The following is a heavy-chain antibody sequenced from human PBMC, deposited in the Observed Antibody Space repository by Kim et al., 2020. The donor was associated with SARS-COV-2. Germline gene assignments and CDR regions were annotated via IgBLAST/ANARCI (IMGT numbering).Heavy chain of an antibody. CDR1: GYTFTSYG. V-gene: IGHV1-18*01. Sequence: ASVKVSCKASGYTFTSYGISWVRQAPGQGLEWMGWISAYNGNTNYAQKLQGRVTMTTDTSTSTAYMELRSLRSDDTAVYYCARVLINPTMVRGFGAFFDYWGQGTLVTVSS. J-gene: IGHJ4*02. CDR3: ARVLINPTMVRGFGAFFDY. D-gene: IGHD3-10*01. CDR2: ISAYNGNT.